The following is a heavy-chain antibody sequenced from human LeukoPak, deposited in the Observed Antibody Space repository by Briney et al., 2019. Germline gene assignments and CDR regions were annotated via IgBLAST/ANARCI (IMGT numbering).Heavy chain of an antibody. V-gene: IGHV4-59*01. J-gene: IGHJ5*02. CDR3: ARLAGNYYDSSANWFDP. Sequence: SETLSLTCTVSGGSISSYYWSWIRQPPGKGLEWIGYIYYSGGTNYNPSLKSRVTISVDTSKNQFSLKLSSVTAADTAVYYCARLAGNYYDSSANWFDPWGQGTLVTVSS. D-gene: IGHD3-22*01. CDR2: IYYSGGT. CDR1: GGSISSYY.